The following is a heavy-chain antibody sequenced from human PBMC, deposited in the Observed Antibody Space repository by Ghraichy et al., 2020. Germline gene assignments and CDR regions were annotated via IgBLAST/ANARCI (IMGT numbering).Heavy chain of an antibody. CDR2: ISGGATYT. Sequence: GALRLSCAASGFTFSDYSLHWVRQAPGKGLEWVAYISGGATYTYLADSVKGRFTISRDNAQKTLTLQMHSLRVEDTALYYCARANSSGWSGDFDYWGQGTLVSVSS. D-gene: IGHD6-19*01. CDR3: ARANSSGWSGDFDY. J-gene: IGHJ4*02. CDR1: GFTFSDYS. V-gene: IGHV3-21*01.